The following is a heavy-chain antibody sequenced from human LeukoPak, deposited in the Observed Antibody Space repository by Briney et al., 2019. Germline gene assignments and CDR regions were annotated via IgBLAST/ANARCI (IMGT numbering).Heavy chain of an antibody. CDR2: IYHSGST. J-gene: IGHJ6*03. CDR3: ARDSPLTYDFWSGHYYYYMDV. D-gene: IGHD3-3*01. Sequence: SETLSLTCAVSGGSISSSNWWSWVRQPPGKGLEWIGEIYHSGSTNYNPSLKSRVTISVDKSKNQFSLKLSSVTAADTAVYYCARDSPLTYDFWSGHYYYYMDVWGKGTTVTVSS. V-gene: IGHV4-4*02. CDR1: GGSISSSNW.